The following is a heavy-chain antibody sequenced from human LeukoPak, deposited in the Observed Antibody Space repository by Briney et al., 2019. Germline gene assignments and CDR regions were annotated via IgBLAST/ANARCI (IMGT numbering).Heavy chain of an antibody. CDR1: GFTVSTNY. CDR2: IYSGGST. J-gene: IGHJ4*02. CDR3: ARDYPYYYDSSGYYSFDY. D-gene: IGHD3-22*01. Sequence: GGSLRLSCAACGFTVSTNYMSWVRQAPGKGVEGVSVIYSGGSTYYADSVKGRFTISRDNSKNTLYLQMNSLRAEDTAVYYCARDYPYYYDSSGYYSFDYWGQGTLVTVSS. V-gene: IGHV3-66*01.